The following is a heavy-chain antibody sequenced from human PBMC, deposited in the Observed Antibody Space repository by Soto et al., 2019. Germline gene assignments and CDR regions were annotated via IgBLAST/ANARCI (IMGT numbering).Heavy chain of an antibody. J-gene: IGHJ4*01. V-gene: IGHV4-39*01. Sequence: SETLSLTCTVSGGPISSANYYWGWLRQPPGKGLEWIASIYYSGITYYNPPLKSRVTISVDTSKNQFSLRLSSVTAADTALFFCAKHWRNRGGELSFFDYWGQGIPVTVSS. D-gene: IGHD3-16*02. CDR1: GGPISSANYY. CDR3: AKHWRNRGGELSFFDY. CDR2: IYYSGIT.